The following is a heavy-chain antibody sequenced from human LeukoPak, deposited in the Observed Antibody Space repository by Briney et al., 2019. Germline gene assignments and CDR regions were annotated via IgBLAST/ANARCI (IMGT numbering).Heavy chain of an antibody. CDR1: VFTLSRYA. CDR3: GRVRISSGSDYGYYFDY. Sequence: GGSLRLSCTASVFTLSRYAMNWVRQAPGKGLEWVAVISYDGDNKYYADSVKGRFTISRDNSKNTLYLQMNSLRAEDTALYYCGRVRISSGSDYGYYFDYWGQGTLVTVSS. J-gene: IGHJ4*02. D-gene: IGHD1-26*01. V-gene: IGHV3-30-3*01. CDR2: ISYDGDNK.